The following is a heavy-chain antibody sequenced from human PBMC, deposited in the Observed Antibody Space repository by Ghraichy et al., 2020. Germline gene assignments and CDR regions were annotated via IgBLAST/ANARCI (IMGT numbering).Heavy chain of an antibody. Sequence: SQTLSLTCAISGDSVSSNSAAWNWIRQSPSRGLEWLGRTYYRSKWYNDYAVSVKSRITINPDTSKNQFSLQLNSVTPEDTAVYYCARENGTDNYYYYYMDVWGKGTTVTVSS. CDR2: TYYRSKWYN. D-gene: IGHD2-8*01. J-gene: IGHJ6*03. CDR3: ARENGTDNYYYYYMDV. CDR1: GDSVSSNSAA. V-gene: IGHV6-1*01.